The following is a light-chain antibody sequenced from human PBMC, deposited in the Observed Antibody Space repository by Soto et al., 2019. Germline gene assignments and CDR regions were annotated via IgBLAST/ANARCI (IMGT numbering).Light chain of an antibody. CDR1: QSVSSSY. Sequence: EIVLTQSPGTRSLSPGERATLSCRASQSVSSSYLAWYQQKPGQAPRLLIYGASNRATGIPDRFSGSGSGTDFTLTISRLEPEDFAVYYCQHYGDSPWTFGQGTKVEIK. CDR2: GAS. CDR3: QHYGDSPWT. V-gene: IGKV3-20*01. J-gene: IGKJ1*01.